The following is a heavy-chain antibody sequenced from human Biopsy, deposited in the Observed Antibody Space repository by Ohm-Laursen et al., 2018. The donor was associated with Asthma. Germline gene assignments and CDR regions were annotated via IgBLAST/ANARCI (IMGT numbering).Heavy chain of an antibody. CDR1: GGTFNTYV. V-gene: IGHV1-69*13. CDR2: INSVFGTT. Sequence: GASVKVSCKSLGGTFNTYVIGWVLQAPGQGLEWMGGINSVFGTTTYPQKFQDRVTITADDSTSTVYMELSSLRSEDPAVYYCARKAGSCISRTCYSLDFWGQGTLVTVSS. J-gene: IGHJ4*02. D-gene: IGHD2-2*01. CDR3: ARKAGSCISRTCYSLDF.